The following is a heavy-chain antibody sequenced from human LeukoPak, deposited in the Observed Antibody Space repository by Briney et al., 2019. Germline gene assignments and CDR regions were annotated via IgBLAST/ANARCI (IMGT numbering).Heavy chain of an antibody. V-gene: IGHV3-30*03. CDR3: ARDQYGSGSYPSYYFDY. J-gene: IGHJ4*02. D-gene: IGHD3-10*01. CDR2: ISYDGSNK. CDR1: GFTFSSYG. Sequence: GGSLRLSCAASGFTFSSYGMHWVRQAPGKGLEWVAVISYDGSNKYYADSVKGRFTISRDNSKNTLYLQMNSLRAEDTAVYYCARDQYGSGSYPSYYFDYWGQGTLVTVSS.